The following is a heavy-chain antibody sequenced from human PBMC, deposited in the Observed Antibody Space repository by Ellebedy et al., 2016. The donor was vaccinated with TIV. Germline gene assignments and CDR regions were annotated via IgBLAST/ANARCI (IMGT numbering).Heavy chain of an antibody. V-gene: IGHV7-4-1*02. Sequence: ASVKVSCKASGGTFSSYAMHWVRQAPGQRLEWMGWINTNTGNPTYAQGFTGRFVFSLDTSVSTAYLQISSLKAEDTAVYYCARDLERPLGDAFDIWGQGTMVTVSS. CDR1: GGTFSSYA. CDR3: ARDLERPLGDAFDI. J-gene: IGHJ3*02. CDR2: INTNTGNP. D-gene: IGHD1-1*01.